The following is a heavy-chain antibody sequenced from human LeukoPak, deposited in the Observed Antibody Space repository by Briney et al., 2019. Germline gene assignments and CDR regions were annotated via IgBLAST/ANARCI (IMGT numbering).Heavy chain of an antibody. D-gene: IGHD3-10*01. J-gene: IGHJ4*02. CDR3: AKGGESSLPFDY. V-gene: IGHV4-39*07. CDR1: GDSIISDDYY. CDR2: VYYRGTP. Sequence: PSETLSLTCTVSGDSIISDDYYWAWIRQPPGKGLEWIGSVYYRGTPYYSASLKSRLTMSVDTSKNQFSLHLTSVTAADTAVYYCAKGGESSLPFDYWGQGTLVTVSS.